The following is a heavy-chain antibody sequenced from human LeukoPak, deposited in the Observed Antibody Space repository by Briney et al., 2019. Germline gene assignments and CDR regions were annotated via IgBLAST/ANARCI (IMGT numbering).Heavy chain of an antibody. CDR3: ARRGYYDSSGYYYLDY. Sequence: PSETLSLTCAVYGGSFSGYYWSWIRQPPGKGLEWIGYIYYSGSTNYNPSLKSRVTISVDTSKNQFSLKLSSVTAADTAVYYCARRGYYDSSGYYYLDYWGQGTLVTVSS. V-gene: IGHV4-59*01. D-gene: IGHD3-22*01. CDR2: IYYSGST. J-gene: IGHJ4*02. CDR1: GGSFSGYY.